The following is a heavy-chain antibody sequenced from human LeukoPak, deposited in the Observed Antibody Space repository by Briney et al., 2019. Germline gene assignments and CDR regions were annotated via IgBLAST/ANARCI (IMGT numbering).Heavy chain of an antibody. V-gene: IGHV3-23*01. Sequence: PGGSLRLSCAASGFTFSSYAMSWVRQAPGKGLEWVSAISGSGGSTYYADSVKGRFTISRDNSKNTLYLQMNSLRAEDTAVYYCARDISGYYYVLSAFDIWGQGTMVTVSS. CDR3: ARDISGYYYVLSAFDI. CDR2: ISGSGGST. J-gene: IGHJ3*02. CDR1: GFTFSSYA. D-gene: IGHD3-22*01.